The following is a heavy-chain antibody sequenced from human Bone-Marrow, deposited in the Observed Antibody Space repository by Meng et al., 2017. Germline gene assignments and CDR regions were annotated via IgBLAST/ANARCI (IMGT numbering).Heavy chain of an antibody. J-gene: IGHJ4*02. Sequence: QVHLVQSGAEVKEPGASVTLSCKASGYTFTNYDINWVRQATGQGLEWMGWMNPNSGNTGYAQKFQGRVTMTRSTSTSTAHMELSSLRSEDTAVYYCARMRSGYDIEYWGQGTLVTVSS. V-gene: IGHV1-8*01. CDR2: MNPNSGNT. CDR3: ARMRSGYDIEY. CDR1: GYTFTNYD. D-gene: IGHD3-3*01.